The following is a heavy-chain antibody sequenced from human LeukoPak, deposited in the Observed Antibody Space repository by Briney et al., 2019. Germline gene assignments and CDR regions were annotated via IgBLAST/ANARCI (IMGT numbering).Heavy chain of an antibody. CDR3: ARDGVLLWFGESPRGYYYYYMDV. D-gene: IGHD3-10*01. J-gene: IGHJ6*03. V-gene: IGHV3-53*01. CDR2: IYSGGST. Sequence: GGSLRLSCAASGFTVSSNYMSWVRQAPGKGLEWVSVIYSGGSTYYADSVKGRFTISRDNSKNTLYLQMNSLRAEDTAVYYCARDGVLLWFGESPRGYYYYYMDVWGKGTTVTVSS. CDR1: GFTVSSNY.